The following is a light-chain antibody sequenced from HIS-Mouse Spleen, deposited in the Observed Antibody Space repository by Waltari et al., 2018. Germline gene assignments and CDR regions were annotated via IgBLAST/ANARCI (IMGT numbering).Light chain of an antibody. Sequence: EIVMTQSPATLSVSPGERATLSCRASQSVSSNLAWYQQKPGQAPRLLIYGASTRATGNPARLSGSGSGTEFTLTISSMQSEDFAVYYCQQYNNWPPYTFGQGTQAGDQT. J-gene: IGKJ2*01. V-gene: IGKV3-15*01. CDR3: QQYNNWPPYT. CDR1: QSVSSN. CDR2: GAS.